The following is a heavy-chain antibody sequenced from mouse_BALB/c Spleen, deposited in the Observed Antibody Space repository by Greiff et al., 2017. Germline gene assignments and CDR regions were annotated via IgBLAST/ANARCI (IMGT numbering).Heavy chain of an antibody. CDR2: INPSTGYT. V-gene: IGHV1-7*01. D-gene: IGHD2-12*01. CDR1: GYTFTSYW. J-gene: IGHJ3*01. CDR3: ARNYRFAY. Sequence: QVQLKQSGAELAKPGASVKMSCKASGYTFTSYWMHWVKQRPGQGLEWIGYINPSTGYTEYNQKFKDKATLTADKSSSTAYMQLSSLTSEDSAVYYCARNYRFAYWGQGTLVTVSA.